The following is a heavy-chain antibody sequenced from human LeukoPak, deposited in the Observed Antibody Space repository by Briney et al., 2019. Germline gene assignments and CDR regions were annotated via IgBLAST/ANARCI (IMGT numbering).Heavy chain of an antibody. J-gene: IGHJ2*01. Sequence: PSETLSLTCTVSGGSISSGDYYWSWIRQPPGKGLEWIGYIYYSGSTYYNPSLKSRVTISVDTSKNQFPLKLSSVTAADTAVYYYARETGYDSSGHTRGYFDLWGRGTLVTVSS. CDR3: ARETGYDSSGHTRGYFDL. D-gene: IGHD3-22*01. CDR2: IYYSGST. CDR1: GGSISSGDYY. V-gene: IGHV4-30-4*01.